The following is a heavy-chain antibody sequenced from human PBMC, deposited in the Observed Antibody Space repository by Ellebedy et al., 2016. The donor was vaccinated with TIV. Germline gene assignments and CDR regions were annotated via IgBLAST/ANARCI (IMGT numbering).Heavy chain of an antibody. CDR2: ITPILDTA. CDR3: GRASQDAMDV. Sequence: AASVKVSCKASGGTFSSYGISWVRQAPGQGLEWIGGITPILDTANYARKFQGRVTVTADKSTSTAYMELTSLRFEDTAVYFCGRASQDAMDVWGQGTTVTVSS. CDR1: GGTFSSYG. V-gene: IGHV1-69*10. J-gene: IGHJ6*02. D-gene: IGHD2-21*01.